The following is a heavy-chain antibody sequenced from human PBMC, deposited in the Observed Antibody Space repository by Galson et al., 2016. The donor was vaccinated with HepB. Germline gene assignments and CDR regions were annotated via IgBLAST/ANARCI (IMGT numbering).Heavy chain of an antibody. D-gene: IGHD6-6*01. CDR2: IHHSGTT. V-gene: IGHV4-39*01. CDR3: AGAYSSSPGY. CDR1: GDSIISDTYH. J-gene: IGHJ4*02. Sequence: ETLSLTCTVSGDSIISDTYHWGWIRQPPGKGLEWLGSIHHSGTTSYHPSLRSRVTISVDTSRNQFSLRLSSVTAADTAVYYWAGAYSSSPGYWGRGALVTVSS.